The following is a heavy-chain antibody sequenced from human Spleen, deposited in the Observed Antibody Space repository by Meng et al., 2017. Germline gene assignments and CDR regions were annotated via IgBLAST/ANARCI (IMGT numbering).Heavy chain of an antibody. Sequence: SETLSLTCTVSGGSIRSSSYYWGWIRQPPGKGLEWIGSIYYSGSTYYTPSLKSRVTVSVDSSKNQLSLKLSSVTAADKAVYCCERERATWAHDFDYWGQGTLVTVSS. CDR3: ERERATWAHDFDY. J-gene: IGHJ4*02. V-gene: IGHV4-39*07. D-gene: IGHD3-3*01. CDR1: GGSIRSSSYY. CDR2: IYYSGST.